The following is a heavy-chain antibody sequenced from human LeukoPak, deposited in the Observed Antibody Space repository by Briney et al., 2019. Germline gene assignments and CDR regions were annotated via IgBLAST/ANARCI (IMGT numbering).Heavy chain of an antibody. V-gene: IGHV3-21*01. CDR1: GFTFSSYS. Sequence: PGGSLRLSCAASGFTFSSYSMNWVRQAPGKGLEWVSSISSSSSYIYYADSVKGRFTISRDNAKNSLYLQMNSLRAEDTAVYYCARRLGEKTREEWVPDYWGQGTLVTVSS. J-gene: IGHJ4*02. CDR2: ISSSSSYI. D-gene: IGHD3-16*01. CDR3: ARRLGEKTREEWVPDY.